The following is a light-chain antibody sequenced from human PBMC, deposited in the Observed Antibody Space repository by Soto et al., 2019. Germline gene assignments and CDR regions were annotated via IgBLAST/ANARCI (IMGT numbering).Light chain of an antibody. V-gene: IGKV1-5*01. CDR3: QHYNSYSEA. J-gene: IGKJ1*01. CDR2: DAS. Sequence: DIHMTQSPSTLSASVLDRVIITCRASQSVGNSLAWYQQKPGKAPNPLIYDASSLKSGVPSRFSGSGSGTEFTLTISSLQPHDFATYYCQHYNSYSEAFGQGTKVDIK. CDR1: QSVGNS.